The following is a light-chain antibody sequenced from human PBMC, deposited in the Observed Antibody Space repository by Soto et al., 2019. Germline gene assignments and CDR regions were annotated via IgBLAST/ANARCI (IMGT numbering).Light chain of an antibody. V-gene: IGLV2-14*01. J-gene: IGLJ1*01. Sequence: QSVLNQPASVSGSPGQSITISCPGTSSDVGGYNYVSWYQQHPGKAPKLMIYDVSNRPSGVSNRFSGSKSGNTASLTISGLQAEDEADYYCSSYTSSSTPYVFGTGTKVTVL. CDR2: DVS. CDR1: SSDVGGYNY. CDR3: SSYTSSSTPYV.